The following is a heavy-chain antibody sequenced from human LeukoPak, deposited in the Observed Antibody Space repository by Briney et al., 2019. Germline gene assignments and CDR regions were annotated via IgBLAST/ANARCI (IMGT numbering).Heavy chain of an antibody. J-gene: IGHJ4*02. D-gene: IGHD6-19*01. CDR1: GFTFSSYS. V-gene: IGHV3-21*01. CDR2: ISSSSSYI. CDR3: ARDYSSGWYHFDY. Sequence: GGSLRLSCAASGFTFSSYSMNWVRQAPGKGLEWVSSISSSSSYIYYADSVKGRFTIPRDNAKNSLYLQMNSLRAEDTAVYYCARDYSSGWYHFDYWGQGTLVTVSS.